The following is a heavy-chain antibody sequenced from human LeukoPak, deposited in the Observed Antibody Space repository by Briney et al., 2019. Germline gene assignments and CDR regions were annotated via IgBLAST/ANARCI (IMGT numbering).Heavy chain of an antibody. CDR2: MYYTGST. J-gene: IGHJ4*02. D-gene: IGHD2-21*02. CDR1: GGSIRSYY. CDR3: AAVVVSGPPYFDY. Sequence: PSETLSFTCTVSGGSIRSYYWTWIRQPPGKGLEWIGYMYYTGSTKYNPSLKSRVSISVDTSKNQFSLTLTSVTAADTAVYYCAAVVVSGPPYFDYWGPGTLVTVSS. V-gene: IGHV4-59*03.